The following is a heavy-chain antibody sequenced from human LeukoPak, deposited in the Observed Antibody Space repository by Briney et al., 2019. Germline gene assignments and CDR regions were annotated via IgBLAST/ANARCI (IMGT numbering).Heavy chain of an antibody. CDR3: ARSRSPSHYYDSSGFDY. D-gene: IGHD3-22*01. CDR2: ISDNGAVT. V-gene: IGHV3-23*01. Sequence: GGSLRLSCAASGFSFSMYSMSWIRQAPGKGLEWVSVISDNGAVTFYGDSVKGRFTISRDNSKNTLYLQMNSLRAGDTAVYYCARSRSPSHYYDSSGFDYWGQGTLVTVSS. CDR1: GFSFSMYS. J-gene: IGHJ4*02.